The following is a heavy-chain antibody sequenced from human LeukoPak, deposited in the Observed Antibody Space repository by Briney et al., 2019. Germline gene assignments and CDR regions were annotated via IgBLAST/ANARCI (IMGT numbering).Heavy chain of an antibody. Sequence: GGSLRLSCAASGFTFSSYSMNWVRQAPGKGLEWVSYISSSTGTISYADSVKGRFTISTDNAKNSLYLQMNGLRDEDTAVYYCARDSGDFFVVPFDYWGQGTLVTVSS. CDR2: ISSSTGTI. D-gene: IGHD2-21*01. CDR3: ARDSGDFFVVPFDY. CDR1: GFTFSSYS. V-gene: IGHV3-48*02. J-gene: IGHJ4*02.